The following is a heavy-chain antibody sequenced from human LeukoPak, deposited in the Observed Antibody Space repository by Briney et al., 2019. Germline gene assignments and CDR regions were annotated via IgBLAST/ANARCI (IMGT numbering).Heavy chain of an antibody. Sequence: PSETLYLTCTVSGGSISSYYWGWIRQPPGKGLEWIGSIYYSGSTYYNPSLKSRVTISVDTSKNQFSLKLSSVTAADTAVYYCARSSSWQWLVYYWGQGTLVTVSS. D-gene: IGHD6-19*01. CDR2: IYYSGST. CDR1: GGSISSYY. CDR3: ARSSSWQWLVYY. V-gene: IGHV4-39*01. J-gene: IGHJ4*02.